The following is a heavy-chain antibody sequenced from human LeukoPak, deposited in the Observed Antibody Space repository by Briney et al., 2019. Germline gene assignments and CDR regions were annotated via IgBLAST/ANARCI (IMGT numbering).Heavy chain of an antibody. CDR3: ARQGEYYYGSGGRNWFDP. J-gene: IGHJ5*02. CDR1: GYSFTSYW. Sequence: GESLKISCKGSGYSFTSYWIGWVRQMPGKGLEWMGIIYPGDSDTRYSPSFQGQVTISADKSISTAYLQWSSLKASDTAMYYCARQGEYYYGSGGRNWFDPWGQGTLVTVSS. V-gene: IGHV5-51*01. D-gene: IGHD3-10*01. CDR2: IYPGDSDT.